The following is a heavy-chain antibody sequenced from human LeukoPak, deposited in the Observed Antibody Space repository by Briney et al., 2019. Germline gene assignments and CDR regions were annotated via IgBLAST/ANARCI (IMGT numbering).Heavy chain of an antibody. CDR3: ARDERYDSSGYPFDY. D-gene: IGHD3-22*01. CDR2: INPNSGGT. V-gene: IGHV1-2*02. Sequence: ASVKVSCKASGYTFTGYFIHWVRQAPGQGLEWMGWINPNSGGTNYAQKFQGRVTMTRDTSISTAYMELSRLRSDDTAVYYCARDERYDSSGYPFDYWGQGALVTVSS. J-gene: IGHJ4*02. CDR1: GYTFTGYF.